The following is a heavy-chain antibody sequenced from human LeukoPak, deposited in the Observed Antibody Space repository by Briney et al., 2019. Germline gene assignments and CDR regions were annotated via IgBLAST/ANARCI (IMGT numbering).Heavy chain of an antibody. J-gene: IGHJ4*02. Sequence: RGSLRLSCAASGFTFSSYAMNWVRQAPGKGLEWVSVVSGSGGSTYYADSVKGRFTISRDNSKNTLYLQMNSLRAEDTAVYYCAKDKDDYGDHFDYWGQGTLVTVSS. D-gene: IGHD4-17*01. CDR1: GFTFSSYA. CDR2: VSGSGGST. CDR3: AKDKDDYGDHFDY. V-gene: IGHV3-23*01.